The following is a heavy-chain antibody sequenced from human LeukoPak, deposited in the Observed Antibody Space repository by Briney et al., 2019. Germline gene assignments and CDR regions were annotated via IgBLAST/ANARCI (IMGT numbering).Heavy chain of an antibody. CDR2: ISYDGGNK. Sequence: PGGSLRLSCAASGFTFSSYAMHWVRQAPGKGLEWVAVISYDGGNKYYADSVKGRFTISRDNSKNTLYLQMNSLRAEDTAVYHCARGFQLVRFLFDYWGQGTLVTVSS. CDR1: GFTFSSYA. J-gene: IGHJ4*02. D-gene: IGHD6-13*01. V-gene: IGHV3-30-3*01. CDR3: ARGFQLVRFLFDY.